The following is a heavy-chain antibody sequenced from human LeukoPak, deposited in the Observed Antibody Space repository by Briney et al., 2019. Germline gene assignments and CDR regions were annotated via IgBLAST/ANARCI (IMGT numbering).Heavy chain of an antibody. CDR1: GGSITSYY. Sequence: SETLSLTCTVSGGSITSYYWSWIRQPPGKGLEWIGYIYYSGSTNYNPSLKSRVTISVDTSKNQFSLKLSSVTAADTAVYYCARTNQISETAFDIWGQGTMVIVSS. J-gene: IGHJ3*02. V-gene: IGHV4-59*01. D-gene: IGHD1-14*01. CDR3: ARTNQISETAFDI. CDR2: IYYSGST.